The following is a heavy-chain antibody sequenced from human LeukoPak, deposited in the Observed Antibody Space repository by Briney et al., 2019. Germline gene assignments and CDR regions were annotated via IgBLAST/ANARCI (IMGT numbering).Heavy chain of an antibody. CDR3: AKEVTMVRGVILDY. CDR2: TSGSGGST. Sequence: GGSLRLSCEASGFTFSSYAMSWVRQAPGKGLEWVSATSGSGGSTYYADSVKGRVTISRDNSKNTLYLQMNSLRAEDTAVYYCAKEVTMVRGVILDYWGQGTLVTVSS. J-gene: IGHJ4*02. CDR1: GFTFSSYA. V-gene: IGHV3-23*01. D-gene: IGHD3-10*01.